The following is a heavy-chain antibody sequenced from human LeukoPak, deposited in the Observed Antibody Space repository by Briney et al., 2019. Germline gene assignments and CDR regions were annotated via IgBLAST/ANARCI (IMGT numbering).Heavy chain of an antibody. D-gene: IGHD6-19*01. Sequence: SETLSLTCTVSGGSISSSNYYWGWIRQPPGKGLDWIGNIYYSGSTYYNPSLKSRVTISVDTSKRQFSLKLSSVTAADTAVYYCARGTNREQWLVLMDVWGKGTTVTISS. CDR1: GGSISSSNYY. J-gene: IGHJ6*04. V-gene: IGHV4-39*07. CDR3: ARGTNREQWLVLMDV. CDR2: IYYSGST.